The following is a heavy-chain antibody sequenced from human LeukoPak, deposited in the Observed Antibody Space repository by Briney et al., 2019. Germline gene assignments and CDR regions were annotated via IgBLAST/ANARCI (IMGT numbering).Heavy chain of an antibody. CDR3: ARHGALCTGGSCTRFDP. Sequence: SETLSLTCTVSGGSISSSNYYWGWIRQPPGKGLEWIGTIYYSGSTYYNPSLKSRVTISVDTSKNHFSLKVRSVTATDTATYYCARHGALCTGGSCTRFDPWGQGTLVTVSS. D-gene: IGHD2-15*01. CDR1: GGSISSSNYY. J-gene: IGHJ5*02. V-gene: IGHV4-39*01. CDR2: IYYSGST.